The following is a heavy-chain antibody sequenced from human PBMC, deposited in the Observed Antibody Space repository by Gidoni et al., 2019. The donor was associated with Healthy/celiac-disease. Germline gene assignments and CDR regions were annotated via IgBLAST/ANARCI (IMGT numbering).Heavy chain of an antibody. D-gene: IGHD6-19*01. J-gene: IGHJ4*02. CDR2: ISYDGSNK. Sequence: QVQLVESGGGVVQPGRSLRLSGAASGFTFSSYAMHWVRQAPGKGLEWVAVISYDGSNKYYADSVKGRFTISRDNSKNTLYLQMNSLRAEDTAVYYCAALSRDSSGWLEGGDYWGQGTLVTVSS. CDR1: GFTFSSYA. CDR3: AALSRDSSGWLEGGDY. V-gene: IGHV3-30-3*01.